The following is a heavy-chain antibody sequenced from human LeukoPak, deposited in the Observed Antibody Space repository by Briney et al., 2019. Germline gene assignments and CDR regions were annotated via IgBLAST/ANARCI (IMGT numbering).Heavy chain of an antibody. D-gene: IGHD6-19*01. CDR2: ISSSSSYR. V-gene: IGHV3-21*04. J-gene: IGHJ2*01. CDR3: AKGPGYSSGWYWVGYFDL. Sequence: GGSLRLSCAASGFTLSSYSMNWVRQAPGKGLEWVSSISSSSSYRYYADSVKGRFTISRDNAKNSLYLQMNSLRAEDTAVYYCAKGPGYSSGWYWVGYFDLWGRGTLVTVSS. CDR1: GFTLSSYS.